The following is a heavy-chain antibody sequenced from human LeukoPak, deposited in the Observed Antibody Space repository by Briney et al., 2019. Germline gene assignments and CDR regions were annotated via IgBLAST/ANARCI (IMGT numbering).Heavy chain of an antibody. D-gene: IGHD5-18*01. CDR3: ARTPGGYSYGLYDY. Sequence: ASAKVSCKASGYTFTSYGISWVRQAPGQGLEWMGWISAYNGNTNYAQKLQGRVTMTTDTSTSTAYMELRSLRSDDTAVYYCARTPGGYSYGLYDYWGQGTLVTVSS. CDR2: ISAYNGNT. J-gene: IGHJ4*02. CDR1: GYTFTSYG. V-gene: IGHV1-18*01.